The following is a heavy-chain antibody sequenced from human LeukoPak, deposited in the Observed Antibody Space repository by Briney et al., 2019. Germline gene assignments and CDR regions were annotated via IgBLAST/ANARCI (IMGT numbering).Heavy chain of an antibody. CDR3: ASGRPSKQWLVRFFDY. CDR1: GYTFTSYG. CDR2: ISAYNGNT. V-gene: IGHV1-18*01. Sequence: ASVKVSCKASGYTFTSYGISWVRQAPGQGLEWMGWISAYNGNTNYAQKLQGRVTMTTDTSTSTAYMELRSLRSDETAVYYCASGRPSKQWLVRFFDYWGQGTLVTVSS. J-gene: IGHJ4*02. D-gene: IGHD6-19*01.